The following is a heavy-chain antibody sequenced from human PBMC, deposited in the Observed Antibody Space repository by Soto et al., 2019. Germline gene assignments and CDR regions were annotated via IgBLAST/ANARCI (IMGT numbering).Heavy chain of an antibody. V-gene: IGHV1-69*02. J-gene: IGHJ4*02. CDR2: IFPLTDIP. CDR3: ARGLLVVLNYFES. Sequence: QVQLVQSGTEVKKPGSSVKVSCKASGGTFRNYPINWVRQAPGQGLEWMGSIFPLTDIPDYAQNFQARLTISADKSTSTAYMELSSLTSDDPAMYFCARGLLVVLNYFESWGQGPLVTVSS. CDR1: GGTFRNYP.